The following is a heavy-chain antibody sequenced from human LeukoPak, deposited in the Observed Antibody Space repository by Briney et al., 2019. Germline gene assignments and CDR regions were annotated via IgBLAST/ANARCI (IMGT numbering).Heavy chain of an antibody. CDR3: ARDPVVVVAGPHITDAFDI. Sequence: SQTLSLTCTVSGGSISSGDYYWSWIRQPPGKGLEWIGYIYYSGSTYYNPSLKSRVTISVDTSKNQFSLKLSSVTAADTAVYYCARDPVVVVAGPHITDAFDIWGQGTTVTVSS. CDR2: IYYSGST. J-gene: IGHJ3*02. D-gene: IGHD2-15*01. V-gene: IGHV4-30-4*01. CDR1: GGSISSGDYY.